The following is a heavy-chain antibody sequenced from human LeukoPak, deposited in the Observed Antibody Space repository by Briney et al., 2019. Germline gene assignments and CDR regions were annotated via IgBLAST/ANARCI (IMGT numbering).Heavy chain of an antibody. CDR1: GFTFSSYG. CDR2: IKQDGSEK. D-gene: IGHD3-10*01. J-gene: IGHJ4*02. V-gene: IGHV3-7*03. Sequence: GGSLRLSCVASGFTFSSYGMSWVRQAPGKGLEWVANIKQDGSEKNYLDSVKGRFTISRDNAKNSLDLQVNSLRAEDTAVYYCARDLRGTLDYWGQGTLVTVSS. CDR3: ARDLRGTLDY.